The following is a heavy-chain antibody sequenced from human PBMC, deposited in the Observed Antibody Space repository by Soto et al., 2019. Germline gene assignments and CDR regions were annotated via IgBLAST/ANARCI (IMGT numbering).Heavy chain of an antibody. CDR3: ARAASSAVSIFDF. J-gene: IGHJ4*02. D-gene: IGHD4-17*01. CDR1: GYSFTGIG. CDR2: ISGYNDNT. Sequence: QVQLVQSGAEVKKPGASVKVYCKASGYSFTGIGISWVRQAPGQGLEWMGWISGYNDNTNYEQQLQGRVTMTKDTYTSKDYMELKSRRSADTAVYYCARAASSAVSIFDFRGQGTLVSVSS. V-gene: IGHV1-18*04.